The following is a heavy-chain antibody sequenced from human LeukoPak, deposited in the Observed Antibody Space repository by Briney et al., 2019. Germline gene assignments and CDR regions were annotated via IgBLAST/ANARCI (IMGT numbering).Heavy chain of an antibody. Sequence: GALRLSCAASGFTLSSYLMSWVRQAPGKGLGGVANIKQDGSEKYYVDSVKGRFTISRDNAKNSLYLQMNSLRAEDTAVYYCARDRAGGYEDYWGQGTLVTVSS. J-gene: IGHJ4*02. D-gene: IGHD3-16*01. CDR3: ARDRAGGYEDY. CDR1: GFTLSSYL. CDR2: IKQDGSEK. V-gene: IGHV3-7*01.